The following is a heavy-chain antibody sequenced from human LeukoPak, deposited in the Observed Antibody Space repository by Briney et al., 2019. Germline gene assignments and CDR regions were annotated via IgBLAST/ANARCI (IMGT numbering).Heavy chain of an antibody. CDR3: ARWKWGIAAP. J-gene: IGHJ5*02. CDR1: GYTFTSYD. CDR2: MNPNSGNT. V-gene: IGHV1-8*03. Sequence: GASVKVSCKASGYTFTSYDINWVRQATGQGLEWMGWMNPNSGNTGYAQKLQGRVTITRNTSISTAYMELSSLRSDDTAVYYCARWKWGIAAPWGQGTLVTVSS. D-gene: IGHD6-13*01.